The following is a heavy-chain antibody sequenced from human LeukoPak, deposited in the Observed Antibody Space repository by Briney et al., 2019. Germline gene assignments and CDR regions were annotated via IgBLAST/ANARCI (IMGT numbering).Heavy chain of an antibody. Sequence: PGGSLRLSCAPSGSIFSNYWMSWVRQAPGKGLEWVANIKEDGSEKSYVDSVKGRFTISRDNAKNSLYLQMNSLRAEDTAVYYCARVSAGDYPDYWGQGTLVTVSS. J-gene: IGHJ4*02. CDR1: GSIFSNYW. CDR2: IKEDGSEK. CDR3: ARVSAGDYPDY. V-gene: IGHV3-7*03. D-gene: IGHD7-27*01.